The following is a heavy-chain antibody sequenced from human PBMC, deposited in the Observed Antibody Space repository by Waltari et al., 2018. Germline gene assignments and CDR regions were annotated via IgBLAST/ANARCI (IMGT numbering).Heavy chain of an antibody. J-gene: IGHJ4*02. V-gene: IGHV4-34*01. CDR1: GGSFSGYY. CDR2: INHSGST. D-gene: IGHD3-22*01. CDR3: ARGGRYYYDSSGYYNLDY. Sequence: QVQLQQWGAGLLKPSETLSLTCAVYGGSFSGYYWSWIRPPPGKGLEWIGEINHSGSTNYNPSLKSRVTISVDTSKNQFSLKLSSVTAADTAVYYCARGGRYYYDSSGYYNLDYWGQGTLVTVSS.